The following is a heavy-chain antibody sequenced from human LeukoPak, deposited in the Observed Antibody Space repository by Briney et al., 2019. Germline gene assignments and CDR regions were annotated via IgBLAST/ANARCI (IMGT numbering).Heavy chain of an antibody. CDR3: ASLLTAPTYGDY. V-gene: IGHV1-69*13. CDR2: IIPIFGTA. CDR1: GGTFSSYA. Sequence: SVKVSCKASGGTFSSYAISWVRQAPGQGLEWMGGIIPIFGTANYAQKFQGRVTITADESTSTAYMELSSLRSEDTAVYYCASLLTAPTYGDYWGQGTLVTVSS. J-gene: IGHJ4*02. D-gene: IGHD3-16*01.